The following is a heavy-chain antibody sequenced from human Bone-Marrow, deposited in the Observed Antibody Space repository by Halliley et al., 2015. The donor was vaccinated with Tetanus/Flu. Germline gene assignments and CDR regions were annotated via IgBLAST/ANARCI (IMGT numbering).Heavy chain of an antibody. Sequence: LSLTCDVSGGSISRSNWWSWVRQPPGKGLEWIGEISLSGSTSYNPSLKSRVTTSVDTTKNQFSLSLSSVTVADTAVYYCARDPTGSGYNFGHNWFDPWGQGTLVTVSS. CDR2: ISLSGST. CDR3: ARDPTGSGYNFGHNWFDP. CDR1: GGSISRSNW. J-gene: IGHJ5*02. V-gene: IGHV4-4*02. D-gene: IGHD5-18*01.